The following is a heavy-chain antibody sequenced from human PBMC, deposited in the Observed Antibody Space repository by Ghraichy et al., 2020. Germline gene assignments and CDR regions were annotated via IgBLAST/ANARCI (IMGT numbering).Heavy chain of an antibody. CDR3: ARGNGGVDYFDY. Sequence: ASVKVSCKASGHTFTSYDINWVRQATGQGLEWMGWMNPNSGNTGYAQKFQGRVTMTRNTSISTAYMELSSLGSEDTAVYYCARGNGGVDYFDYWGQGTLVTVSS. D-gene: IGHD2-8*01. J-gene: IGHJ4*02. CDR2: MNPNSGNT. V-gene: IGHV1-8*01. CDR1: GHTFTSYD.